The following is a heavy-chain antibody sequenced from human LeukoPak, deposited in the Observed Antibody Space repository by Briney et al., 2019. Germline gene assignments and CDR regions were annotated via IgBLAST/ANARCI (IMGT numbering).Heavy chain of an antibody. J-gene: IGHJ4*02. CDR2: INPNSGGT. CDR1: GYTFTGHY. V-gene: IGHV1-2*02. CDR3: ARDSAGDLDS. D-gene: IGHD7-27*01. Sequence: ASVKVSCKASGYTFTGHYMHWVRRAPGQGLEWMGWINPNSGGTNYAQKFQGRVTMTRGTSISTAYMELSRLRSDDTAVYYCARDSAGDLDSWGQGTLVTVSS.